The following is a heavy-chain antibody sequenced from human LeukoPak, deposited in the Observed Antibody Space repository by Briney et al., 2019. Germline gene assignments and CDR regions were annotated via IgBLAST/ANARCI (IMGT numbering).Heavy chain of an antibody. CDR1: GFIFSSYW. CDR3: ARDITAVDY. CDR2: IKQDGSEK. V-gene: IGHV3-7*01. J-gene: IGHJ4*02. Sequence: PGGSLRLSCAASGFIFSSYWMSWVRQAPGKGLEWVANIKQDGSEKYYVDSVKGRFTISRDNAKNSLKLQMNSLSAEDTAVYYCARDITAVDYWGQGTLVTVSS.